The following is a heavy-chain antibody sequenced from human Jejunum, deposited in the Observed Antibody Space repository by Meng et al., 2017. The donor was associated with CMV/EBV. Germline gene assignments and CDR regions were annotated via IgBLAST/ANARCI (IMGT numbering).Heavy chain of an antibody. Sequence: CAASGFNVSSYWMHWVRQAPGKGLVWVARINIDGSSATYVDTVKGRFTVSRDNAKNTLYLQMNSLRAEDTAVYYCARDNRNMAALCDYWGQGTLVTVSS. J-gene: IGHJ4*02. CDR3: ARDNRNMAALCDY. CDR1: GFNVSSYW. V-gene: IGHV3-74*01. D-gene: IGHD6-6*01. CDR2: INIDGSSA.